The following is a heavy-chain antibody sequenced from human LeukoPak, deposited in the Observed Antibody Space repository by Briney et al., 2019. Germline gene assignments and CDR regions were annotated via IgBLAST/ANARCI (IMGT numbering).Heavy chain of an antibody. CDR3: AAESGDILTAIDP. CDR1: GFTFTSSA. V-gene: IGHV1-58*01. Sequence: GTSVKVSCKASGFTFTSSAVQWVRQARGQRLEWIGWIVVGSGNTNYAQKFQERVTITRDMSTSTAYMELSSLRSEDTAVYYCAAESGDILTAIDPWGRGTLVTVSS. J-gene: IGHJ5*02. CDR2: IVVGSGNT. D-gene: IGHD3-9*01.